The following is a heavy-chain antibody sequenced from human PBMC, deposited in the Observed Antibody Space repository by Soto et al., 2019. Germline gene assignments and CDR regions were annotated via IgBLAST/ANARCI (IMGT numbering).Heavy chain of an antibody. Sequence: QVQLVQSGAEVKKPGSSVKVSCKASGGTFSSYAISWVRQAPGQGLEWMGGIIPIFGTANYAQKFQGRVTITADESTSTAYMELSSLRSEDTAVYYCARGGNGNYEQLDYYYYGMDVWGQGTTVTVSS. CDR1: GGTFSSYA. CDR2: IIPIFGTA. D-gene: IGHD1-7*01. V-gene: IGHV1-69*12. CDR3: ARGGNGNYEQLDYYYYGMDV. J-gene: IGHJ6*02.